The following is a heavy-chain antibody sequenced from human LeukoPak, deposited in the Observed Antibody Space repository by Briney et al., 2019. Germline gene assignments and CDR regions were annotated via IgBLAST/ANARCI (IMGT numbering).Heavy chain of an antibody. V-gene: IGHV1-18*01. J-gene: IGHJ5*02. CDR3: ARVTKATVVPYNWFDP. CDR2: ISAYNGNT. D-gene: IGHD4-23*01. Sequence: GASVKVSCKASGYTFTSYGISWVRQAPGQGLEWMGWISAYNGNTNYAQKLQGRVTMTTDPSTSTAYMELRSLRSDDTAVYYCARVTKATVVPYNWFDPWGQGTLVTVSS. CDR1: GYTFTSYG.